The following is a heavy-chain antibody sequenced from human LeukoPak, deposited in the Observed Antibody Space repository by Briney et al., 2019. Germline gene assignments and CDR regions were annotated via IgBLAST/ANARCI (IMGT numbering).Heavy chain of an antibody. J-gene: IGHJ4*02. V-gene: IGHV4-31*03. D-gene: IGHD3-22*01. CDR3: ARGSMISHFQDY. CDR1: GGSISSGGYY. Sequence: SETLSLTCTVSGGSISSGGYYWSWIRQHPVKGLEWIGYIYYSGSTYYNPSLKSRVTISVDTSKNQFSLKLSSVTAADTAVYYCARGSMISHFQDYWGQGTLVTVSS. CDR2: IYYSGST.